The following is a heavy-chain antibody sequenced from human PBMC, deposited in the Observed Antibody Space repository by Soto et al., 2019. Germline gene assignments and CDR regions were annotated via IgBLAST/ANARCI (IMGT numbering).Heavy chain of an antibody. J-gene: IGHJ4*02. Sequence: SETLSLTCTVPGGSISSYYWSWIRQPPGKGLEGIGYIYHSGSIYYNPSLKSRVTISVDRSKNQFSLNLSSVTAADTAIYYCARGRGYSYGVDYWGQGTLVTVSS. CDR1: GGSISSYY. D-gene: IGHD5-18*01. CDR3: ARGRGYSYGVDY. V-gene: IGHV4-59*04. CDR2: IYHSGSI.